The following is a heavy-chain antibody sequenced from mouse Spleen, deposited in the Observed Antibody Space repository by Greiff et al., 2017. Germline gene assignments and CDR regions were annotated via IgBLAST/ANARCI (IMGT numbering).Heavy chain of an antibody. CDR2: ISSGGGNT. V-gene: IGHV5-9-3*01. Sequence: EVQRVESGGGLVKLGGSLKLSCAASGFTFSSYAMSWVRQTPEKRLEWVATISSGGGNTYYPDSVKGRFTISRDNAKNTLYLQMSSLKSEDTAMYYCARQERTGTFDYWGQGTTLTVSS. CDR1: GFTFSSYA. CDR3: ARQERTGTFDY. D-gene: IGHD4-1*01. J-gene: IGHJ2*01.